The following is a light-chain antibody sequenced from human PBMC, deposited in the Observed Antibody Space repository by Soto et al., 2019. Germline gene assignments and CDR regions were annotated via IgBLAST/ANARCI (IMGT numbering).Light chain of an antibody. V-gene: IGKV3-11*01. J-gene: IGKJ2*01. Sequence: DIVLTQSPGTLSLSPGERVTLSCRASQSINNYLAWYQQKPGQAPRLLIYDASNRATGIPSRFSGRGSGTDFTLRISVLEPEDFATYYCQQRAGWPYTFGQGTRLEIK. CDR1: QSINNY. CDR2: DAS. CDR3: QQRAGWPYT.